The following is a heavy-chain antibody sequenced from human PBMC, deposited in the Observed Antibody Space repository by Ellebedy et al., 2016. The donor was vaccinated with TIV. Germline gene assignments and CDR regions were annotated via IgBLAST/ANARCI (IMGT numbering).Heavy chain of an antibody. V-gene: IGHV1-3*01. CDR1: GYTFTSYA. J-gene: IGHJ4*02. Sequence: AASVKVSCKASGYTFTSYAMHWVRQAPGQRLEWMGWINAGNGNTKYSQKFQGRVTITRDTSASTAYMELSSLRSEDTAVYYCARHKKRRDGYNFGDYWGQGTLVTVSS. CDR3: ARHKKRRDGYNFGDY. D-gene: IGHD5-24*01. CDR2: INAGNGNT.